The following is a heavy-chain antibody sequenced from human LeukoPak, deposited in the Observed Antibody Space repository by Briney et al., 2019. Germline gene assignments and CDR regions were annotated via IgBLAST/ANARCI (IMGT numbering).Heavy chain of an antibody. Sequence: GASVTVSFKASGYTFTSYGISWVRQAPGQGLEWMGWISAYNGNTNYAQKLQGRVTMTTDTSTSTAYMELRSLRSDDTAVYYCARAAYYDILIGEDWFDPWGQGTLVTVSS. J-gene: IGHJ5*02. D-gene: IGHD3-9*01. CDR2: ISAYNGNT. CDR3: ARAAYYDILIGEDWFDP. V-gene: IGHV1-18*04. CDR1: GYTFTSYG.